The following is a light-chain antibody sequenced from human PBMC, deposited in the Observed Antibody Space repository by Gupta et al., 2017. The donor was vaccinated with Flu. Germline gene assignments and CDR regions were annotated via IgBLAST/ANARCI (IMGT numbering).Light chain of an antibody. CDR1: TGSFGNSY. CDR2: EDN. CDR3: QSYDYTSVI. J-gene: IGLJ2*01. V-gene: IGLV6-57*01. Sequence: NFLLTQPHSVSEAPGETVTISCTRSTGSFGNSYVQWYQQRPGSSPILLIYEDNRTPSGIPYRFAASVDRSSNSASLTISSLEPEDEADYYCQSYDYTSVIFGGGTRLTVL.